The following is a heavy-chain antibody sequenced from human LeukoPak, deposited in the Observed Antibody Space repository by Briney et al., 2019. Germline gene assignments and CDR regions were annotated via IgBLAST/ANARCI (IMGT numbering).Heavy chain of an antibody. V-gene: IGHV1-69*13. Sequence: ASVKVSCKASGGTFHSYAVSWVRQAPGQGLEWVGGIIPVSGSASYAQKFQGRVTITADESTTTAYMELSSLKFEDMAVYYCARVTNHYDSGEFMVNAFDMWGQGTLVTVSS. J-gene: IGHJ3*02. D-gene: IGHD3-22*01. CDR3: ARVTNHYDSGEFMVNAFDM. CDR2: IIPVSGSA. CDR1: GGTFHSYA.